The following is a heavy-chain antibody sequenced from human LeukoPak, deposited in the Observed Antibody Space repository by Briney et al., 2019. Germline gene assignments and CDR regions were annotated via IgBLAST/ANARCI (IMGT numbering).Heavy chain of an antibody. J-gene: IGHJ3*01. CDR3: ARDIGQGGAFDV. Sequence: PGGSLRLSCAASGFTVSSNYMSWVRQAPGKGLEWVSVLYSGGNTYFPDSVKGRFTISRDNSKNTLYLQMNSLRAEDTAVYYCARDIGQGGAFDVWGQGTMVTVSS. CDR1: GFTVSSNY. CDR2: LYSGGNT. V-gene: IGHV3-53*01. D-gene: IGHD2-15*01.